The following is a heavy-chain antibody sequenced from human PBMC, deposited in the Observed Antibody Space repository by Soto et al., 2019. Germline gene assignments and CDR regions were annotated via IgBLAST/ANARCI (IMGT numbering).Heavy chain of an antibody. CDR1: GGSISSGGYY. CDR3: ARVDTAMVSFDY. CDR2: SYYSGST. V-gene: IGHV4-31*03. J-gene: IGHJ4*02. D-gene: IGHD5-18*01. Sequence: QVQLQESGPGLVKPSQTLSLTCTVSGGSISSGGYYWSWIRQHPGRGLEWIGYSYYSGSTYYNPSLKSRGTISVDTSKNQFSVQLSSVTAADTAVYDCARVDTAMVSFDYWGQGTLVTVSS.